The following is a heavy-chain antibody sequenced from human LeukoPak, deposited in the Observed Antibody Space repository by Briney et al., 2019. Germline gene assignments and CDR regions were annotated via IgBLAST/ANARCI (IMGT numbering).Heavy chain of an antibody. CDR3: ARVYYDILTGYPYYFDY. Sequence: SETLSLTCTVSGYSISSGYYWGWIRQPPGKGLEWIGSIYHSGSTYYNPSLKSRVTISVDTSKNQFSLKLSSVTAADTAVYYCARVYYDILTGYPYYFDYWGQGTLVTVSS. CDR2: IYHSGST. J-gene: IGHJ4*02. CDR1: GYSISSGYY. D-gene: IGHD3-9*01. V-gene: IGHV4-38-2*02.